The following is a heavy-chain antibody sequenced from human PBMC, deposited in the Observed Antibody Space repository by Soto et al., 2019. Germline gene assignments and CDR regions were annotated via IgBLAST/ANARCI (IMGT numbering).Heavy chain of an antibody. CDR3: AKVSRKGSAIDFDY. Sequence: QVQLVQSGAELKKPGALVKVSCKASGYTFSNYDMNWVRQATGQGPEWIGWVNPNNGDTGYAQKFQGRVTLTTDSSTTTAYMELTSLRSEDTALYYCAKVSRKGSAIDFDYWGQGTLITVSS. CDR1: GYTFSNYD. CDR2: VNPNNGDT. D-gene: IGHD3-10*01. V-gene: IGHV1-8*01. J-gene: IGHJ4*02.